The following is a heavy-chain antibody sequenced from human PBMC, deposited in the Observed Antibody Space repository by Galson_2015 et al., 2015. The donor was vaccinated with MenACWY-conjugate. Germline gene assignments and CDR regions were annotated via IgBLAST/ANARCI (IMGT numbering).Heavy chain of an antibody. V-gene: IGHV3-23*01. CDR1: GFTFSSYA. D-gene: IGHD2-8*01. CDR2: ISGSTGGT. Sequence: SLRLSCAASGFTFSSYAMSWVLQAPGKGLEWVSAISGSTGGTYYADSVKGRFTISRDNSKNTLYLQINSLRAEDTAVYYCAKDQPPYCTNGVCYLVWAFDIWGQGTMVTVSS. CDR3: AKDQPPYCTNGVCYLVWAFDI. J-gene: IGHJ3*02.